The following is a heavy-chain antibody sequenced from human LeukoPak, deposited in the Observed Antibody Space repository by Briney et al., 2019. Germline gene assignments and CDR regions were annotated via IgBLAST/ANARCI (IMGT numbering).Heavy chain of an antibody. CDR1: GYTFTSYA. J-gene: IGHJ4*02. D-gene: IGHD3-9*01. CDR3: AKEEDGIRYFDWLLKPFDY. V-gene: IGHV1-3*01. Sequence: GASVKVSCKASGYTFTSYAMHWVRQAPGQRLEWMGWINAGNGNTKYSQKFQGRVTITRDTSASTAYMELSSLRSEDTAVYYCAKEEDGIRYFDWLLKPFDYWGQGTLVTVSS. CDR2: INAGNGNT.